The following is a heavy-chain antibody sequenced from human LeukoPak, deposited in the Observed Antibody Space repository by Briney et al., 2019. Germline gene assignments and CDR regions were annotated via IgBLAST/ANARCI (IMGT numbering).Heavy chain of an antibody. D-gene: IGHD6-13*01. CDR2: IIPIFGTA. Sequence: SVKVSCKASGGTFSSYAISGVRQAPGQGLEGMGGIIPIFGTANYAQKFQGRVTITADESTCTAYMELSSLRSEDTAVYYCARGNGIAAAPLGYWGQGTLVTVSS. J-gene: IGHJ4*02. CDR1: GGTFSSYA. V-gene: IGHV1-69*13. CDR3: ARGNGIAAAPLGY.